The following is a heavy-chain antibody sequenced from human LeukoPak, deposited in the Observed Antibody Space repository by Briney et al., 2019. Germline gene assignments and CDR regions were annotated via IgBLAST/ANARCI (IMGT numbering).Heavy chain of an antibody. D-gene: IGHD1-14*01. J-gene: IGHJ4*02. CDR1: GGSISSGGYS. V-gene: IGHV4-30-2*01. Sequence: SQTLSLTCAVSGGSISSGGYSWSWIRQPPGKGLEWIGYIYHSGSTYYNPSLKSRVTISVDRSKNQFPLKLSSVTAADTAVYYCARERNQYSYWGQGTLVTVSS. CDR2: IYHSGST. CDR3: ARERNQYSY.